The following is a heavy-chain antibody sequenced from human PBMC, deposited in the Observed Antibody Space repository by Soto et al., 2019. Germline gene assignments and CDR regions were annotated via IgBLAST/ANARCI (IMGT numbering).Heavy chain of an antibody. V-gene: IGHV1-18*01. Sequence: QVQLVQSGAEVKKPGASVKVSCKASGYTFTSYGINWVRQAPGQGLEWLGWISAYDGYTNYAQILQGRVSMTTDTSTKTAYMELRSLRSDDTAMYYCARGGFYDSSGARNYYYYGMNVWGQGTTVNVSS. D-gene: IGHD3-22*01. J-gene: IGHJ6*02. CDR1: GYTFTSYG. CDR2: ISAYDGYT. CDR3: ARGGFYDSSGARNYYYYGMNV.